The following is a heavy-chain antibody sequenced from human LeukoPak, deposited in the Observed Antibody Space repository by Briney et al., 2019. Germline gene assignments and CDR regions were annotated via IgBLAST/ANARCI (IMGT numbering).Heavy chain of an antibody. CDR3: ARAVGYCSSTSCYTVYYYMDV. D-gene: IGHD2-2*02. CDR2: IIPLFGTA. CDR1: GYTFPNYG. J-gene: IGHJ6*03. V-gene: IGHV1-69*13. Sequence: TVKVSCMTSGYTFPNYGIRLVRQAPGQGLEWMGGIIPLFGTANYAQKFQGRVTITADESTSTAYMELSSLISEYTAVYYCARAVGYCSSTSCYTVYYYMDVWGKGTTVTVSS.